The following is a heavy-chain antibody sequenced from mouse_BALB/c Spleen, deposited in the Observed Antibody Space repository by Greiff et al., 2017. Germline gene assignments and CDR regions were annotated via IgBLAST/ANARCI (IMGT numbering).Heavy chain of an antibody. D-gene: IGHD4-1*01. CDR3: ARSGTSWYFDV. J-gene: IGHJ1*01. CDR1: GFDFSRYW. V-gene: IGHV4-2*02. Sequence: EVQLVESGGGLVQPGGSLNLSCAASGFDFSRYWMSWARQAPGKGQEWIGEINPGSSTINYTPSLKDKFIISRDNAKNTLYLQMSKVRSEDTALYYCARSGTSWYFDVWGAGTTVTVSS. CDR2: INPGSSTI.